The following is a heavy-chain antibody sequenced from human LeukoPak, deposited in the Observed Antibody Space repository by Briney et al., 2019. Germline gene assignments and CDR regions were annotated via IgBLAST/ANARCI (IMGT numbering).Heavy chain of an antibody. V-gene: IGHV3-21*01. CDR1: GFTFSNAW. Sequence: GGSLRLSCAASGFTFSNAWMSWVRQAPGKGLEWVSSISSSSSYIYYADSVKGRFTISRDNAKNSLYLQMNSLRAEDTAVYYCARDGEAAALDFWFDPWGQGTLVTVSS. CDR2: ISSSSSYI. CDR3: ARDGEAAALDFWFDP. D-gene: IGHD6-13*01. J-gene: IGHJ5*02.